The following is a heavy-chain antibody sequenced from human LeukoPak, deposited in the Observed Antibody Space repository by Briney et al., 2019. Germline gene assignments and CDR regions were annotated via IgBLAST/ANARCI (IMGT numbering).Heavy chain of an antibody. CDR1: GYSFTSYW. V-gene: IGHV5-10-1*01. CDR3: ARLEYSSSPFDY. Sequence: GESLKISCKGSGYSFTSYWISRVRQMPGKGLEWMGRIDPSDSYTNYSPSFQGHVTISADKSISTAYLQWSSLKASDTAMYYCARLEYSSSPFDYWGQGTLVTVSS. J-gene: IGHJ4*02. CDR2: IDPSDSYT. D-gene: IGHD6-6*01.